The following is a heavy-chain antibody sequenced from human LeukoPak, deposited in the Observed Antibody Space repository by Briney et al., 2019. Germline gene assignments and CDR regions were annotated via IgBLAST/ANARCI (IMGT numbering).Heavy chain of an antibody. CDR1: DDSISSSTYY. V-gene: IGHV4-39*01. Sequence: SETLSLTCIISDDSISSSTYYWGWIRQPPGKGLEWIGTIFYSGSTYYNPSLKNRVTISVDTSKNQFSLKLSSVTAADTAVYYCARNRYSYRSGNYGVPNWFDPWGQGTLVTVSS. J-gene: IGHJ5*02. CDR3: ARNRYSYRSGNYGVPNWFDP. D-gene: IGHD3-10*01. CDR2: IFYSGST.